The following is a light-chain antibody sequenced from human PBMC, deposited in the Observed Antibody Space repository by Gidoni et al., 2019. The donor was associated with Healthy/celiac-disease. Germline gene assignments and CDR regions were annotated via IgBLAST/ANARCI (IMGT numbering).Light chain of an antibody. CDR2: DAS. J-gene: IGKJ2*02. V-gene: IGKV3-11*01. CDR1: QSVSSY. Sequence: EIVLTQSPATLSLSPGERATLSCRASQSVSSYLAWYQQKPGQAPRLLIYDASNRATGIPARVSGSGSGTEFTLTISSREPEDVAVDYCQQRSNWPRGTFGQGTKLEIK. CDR3: QQRSNWPRGT.